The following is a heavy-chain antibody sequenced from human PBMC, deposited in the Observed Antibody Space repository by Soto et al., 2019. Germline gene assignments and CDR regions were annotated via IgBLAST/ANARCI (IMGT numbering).Heavy chain of an antibody. CDR3: ARVYSSHDNWFDP. D-gene: IGHD6-13*01. V-gene: IGHV4-59*11. CDR2: IYYSGST. Sequence: SQTLSLTCTVSGGSISSHYWSWIRQPPGKGLEWIGYIYYSGSTNYNPSLKSRVTISVDTSKNQFSLKLSSVTAADTAVYYCARVYSSHDNWFDPWGQGTLVTVSS. CDR1: GGSISSHY. J-gene: IGHJ5*02.